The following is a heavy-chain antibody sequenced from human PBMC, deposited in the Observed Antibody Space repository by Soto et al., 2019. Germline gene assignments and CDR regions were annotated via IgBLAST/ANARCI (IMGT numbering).Heavy chain of an antibody. CDR3: ATGRYCSSAACLAAE. J-gene: IGHJ4*02. CDR1: GFTFSSSP. D-gene: IGHD2-2*01. CDR2: ITGSGDYT. Sequence: EVQLLESGGGLVQPGGSLRLSCVASGFTFSSSPMLWVRQAPGKGLEWVSAITGSGDYTLYTDSVRGRFTISRDNSKNTLFLQMNSLRAEDTAQYYCATGRYCSSAACLAAEWGQGTLITVSS. V-gene: IGHV3-23*01.